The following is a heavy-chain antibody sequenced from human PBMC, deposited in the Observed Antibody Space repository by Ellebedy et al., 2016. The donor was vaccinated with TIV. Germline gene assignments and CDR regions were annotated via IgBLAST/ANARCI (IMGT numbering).Heavy chain of an antibody. CDR2: IRSKANSYAT. V-gene: IGHV3-73*01. J-gene: IGHJ4*02. CDR1: GFTFSGSA. Sequence: GESLKISCAASGFTFSGSAMHWVRQASGKGLEWVGRIRSKANSYATAYAASVKGRFTISRDDSKNTAYLQMNSLKTEDTAVYYCTRLPSDYDYVWGSYRYTGFDYWGQGTLVTVSS. D-gene: IGHD3-16*02. CDR3: TRLPSDYDYVWGSYRYTGFDY.